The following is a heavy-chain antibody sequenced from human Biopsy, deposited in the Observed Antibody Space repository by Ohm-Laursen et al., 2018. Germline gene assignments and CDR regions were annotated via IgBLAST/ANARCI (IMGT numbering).Heavy chain of an antibody. D-gene: IGHD5-18*01. Sequence: TQTLTLTRSFSGFSLSNRGEGVAWIRQPPGKVLEWLAIIYWNNDKHFSPSLRSRLTITKDTSRNQVVLTMTNMDPVDTATYSCAHARGYNYGYSYFDYWGQGTLVTVSS. CDR2: IYWNNDK. V-gene: IGHV2-5*01. CDR1: GFSLSNRGEG. CDR3: AHARGYNYGYSYFDY. J-gene: IGHJ4*02.